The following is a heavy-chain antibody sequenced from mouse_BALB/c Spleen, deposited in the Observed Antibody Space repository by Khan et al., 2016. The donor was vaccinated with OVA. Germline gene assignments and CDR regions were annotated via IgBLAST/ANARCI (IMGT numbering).Heavy chain of an antibody. V-gene: IGHV1S56*01. D-gene: IGHD2-4*01. CDR3: ARDDYFVGDAMDY. Sequence: QMQLEESGPDLVKPGTSVRISCKASGYTFTTYYIHWVKQRPGQGLEWIGWIFPGNVNTKYNEKFKGKATLTADKSSSTAHMQLSSLPSEDSAVXFCARDDYFVGDAMDYWGQGSSVTVSS. CDR1: GYTFTTYY. J-gene: IGHJ4*01. CDR2: IFPGNVNT.